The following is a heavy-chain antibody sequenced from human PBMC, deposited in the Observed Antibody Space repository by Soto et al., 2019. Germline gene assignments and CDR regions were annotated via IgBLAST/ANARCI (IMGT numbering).Heavy chain of an antibody. Sequence: SETLSLTCTVSGGSISSYYWRWIRQPPGKGLEWIGYIYYSGSTNYNPSLKSRVTISVDTSKNQFSLKLSSVTAADPAVYYCARDRPLQEPQLVLTGAFVIWCQGTMVTVSS. J-gene: IGHJ3*02. D-gene: IGHD6-13*01. CDR1: GGSISSYY. CDR2: IYYSGST. V-gene: IGHV4-59*01. CDR3: ARDRPLQEPQLVLTGAFVI.